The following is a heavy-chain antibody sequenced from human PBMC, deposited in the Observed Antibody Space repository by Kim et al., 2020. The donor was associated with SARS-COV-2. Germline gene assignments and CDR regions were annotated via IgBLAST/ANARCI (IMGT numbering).Heavy chain of an antibody. CDR1: GYSFTSYW. V-gene: IGHV5-51*01. CDR3: ARGRGYCSSTSCYPTY. Sequence: GESLKISCKGSGYSFTSYWIGWVRQMPGKGLEWMGIIYPGDSDTRYSPSFQGQVTISADKSISTAYLQWSSLKASDTAMYYCARGRGYCSSTSCYPTYWGQGTLVTVSS. D-gene: IGHD2-2*01. J-gene: IGHJ4*02. CDR2: IYPGDSDT.